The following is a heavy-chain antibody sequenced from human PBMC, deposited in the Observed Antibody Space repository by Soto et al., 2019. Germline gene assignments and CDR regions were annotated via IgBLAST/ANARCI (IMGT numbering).Heavy chain of an antibody. Sequence: ASVKVSRKAAGYTFTSYYMHWVRQAPGQGLEWMGIINPSGGSTSYAQKFQGRVTMTRDTSTSTVYMELSSLRSEDTAVYYCARPGWFGRNAFDIWGQGTMVTVSS. D-gene: IGHD3-10*01. CDR3: ARPGWFGRNAFDI. J-gene: IGHJ3*02. V-gene: IGHV1-46*03. CDR2: INPSGGST. CDR1: GYTFTSYY.